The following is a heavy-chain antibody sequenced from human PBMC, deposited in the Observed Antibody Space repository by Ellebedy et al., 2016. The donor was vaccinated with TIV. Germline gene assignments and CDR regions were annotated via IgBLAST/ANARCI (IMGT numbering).Heavy chain of an antibody. CDR2: LYYSGST. D-gene: IGHD4-23*01. CDR1: GGSISHYH. CDR3: AREGRGNSAGMDV. Sequence: MPSETLSLTCTVSGGSISHYHLRWIRQPQGKGLEWIGYLYYSGSTNYNPSLESRVTISVDTSKNQFSQKLSSVTDAETAVYYCAREGRGNSAGMDVWGKGTTVTVSS. J-gene: IGHJ6*04. V-gene: IGHV4-59*01.